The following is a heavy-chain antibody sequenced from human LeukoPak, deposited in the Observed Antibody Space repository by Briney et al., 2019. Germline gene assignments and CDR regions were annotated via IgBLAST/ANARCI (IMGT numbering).Heavy chain of an antibody. Sequence: GGSLRLSCAASGFAFSTYGIHWVRQAPGKGLEWVAVIWNDGSNKFYADSVKGRFTISRDNSKNTLYLQMNSLRAEDTAVYYCAKLLWFGDLGGGPFDIWGQGTMVTVSS. D-gene: IGHD3-10*01. V-gene: IGHV3-33*06. CDR1: GFAFSTYG. J-gene: IGHJ3*02. CDR3: AKLLWFGDLGGGPFDI. CDR2: IWNDGSNK.